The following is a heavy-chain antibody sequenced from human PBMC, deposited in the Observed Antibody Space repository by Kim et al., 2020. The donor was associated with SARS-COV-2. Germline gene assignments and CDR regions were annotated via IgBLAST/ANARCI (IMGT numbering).Heavy chain of an antibody. CDR2: IIGIGGST. J-gene: IGHJ4*02. D-gene: IGHD3-10*01. CDR1: GFTFSSYA. CDR3: ANRRSTYYYGSGSPTPYFDV. Sequence: GGSLRLSCAASGFTFSSYAMSWVRQAPGKGLEWVSSIIGIGGSTYYAYSVNGRFTFSTYNSKNTLYLQMAILTAEDTAVYFCANRRSTYYYGSGSPTPYFDVWGQGTLVTVSS. V-gene: IGHV3-23*01.